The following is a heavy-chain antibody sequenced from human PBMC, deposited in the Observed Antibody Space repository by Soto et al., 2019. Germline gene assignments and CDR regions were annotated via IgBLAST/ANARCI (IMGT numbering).Heavy chain of an antibody. D-gene: IGHD2-15*01. CDR3: DRWARDMSLSRY. V-gene: IGHV3-49*03. CDR1: GFTVGDYG. Sequence: GGSLRLSCTASGFTVGDYGMNWLRQSPGKGLEWVGFIGGKASGGTTAYAASVKGRFNISRDDSKSIVYLQMDSLKTEDTAVYYCDRWARDMSLSRYWGQGTLVDVSS. J-gene: IGHJ4*02. CDR2: IGGKASGGTT.